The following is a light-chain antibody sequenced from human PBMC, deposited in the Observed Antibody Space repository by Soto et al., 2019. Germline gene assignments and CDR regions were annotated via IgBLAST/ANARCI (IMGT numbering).Light chain of an antibody. CDR2: GAS. V-gene: IGKV3-15*01. J-gene: IGKJ1*01. Sequence: EIVMTQSPATLSVSRGERATLSCRASQRVSSDLAWYQQKPGQAPSLRIYGASTRATGIPARFSGSGSGTEFTLTISSLQSEDFAFYYCQQYNKWPWTFGQGTKVDI. CDR1: QRVSSD. CDR3: QQYNKWPWT.